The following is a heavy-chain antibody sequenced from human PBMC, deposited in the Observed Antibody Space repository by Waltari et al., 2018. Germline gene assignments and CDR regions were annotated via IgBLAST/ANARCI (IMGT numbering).Heavy chain of an antibody. Sequence: QVQLVQSGSEVKKPGASVKVSCKASGYTFTSYDINWVRQATGQGLEWMGWKKTNSGNTGYAEKFKGRVTMTRNTCISTAYMELSSLRSEDTAVYYCARRYYYYYYMDVWGKGTTVTVSS. CDR2: KKTNSGNT. CDR3: ARRYYYYYYMDV. J-gene: IGHJ6*03. CDR1: GYTFTSYD. V-gene: IGHV1-8*01.